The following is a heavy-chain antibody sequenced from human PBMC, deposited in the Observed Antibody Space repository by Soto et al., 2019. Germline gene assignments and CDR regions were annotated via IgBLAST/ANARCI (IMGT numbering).Heavy chain of an antibody. CDR1: GDSISNYY. D-gene: IGHD6-13*01. J-gene: IGHJ4*02. Sequence: QVQLQESGPGLVKPSETLSLTCTVSGDSISNYYWSWIRQAPGKGLEWIGFIYHSGNTNYNPSLKSRVTMSIDTSKGQFSLKLNSVTAADTAVYYCARDQGIASSGPFDYWGPGTLVTVSS. CDR2: IYHSGNT. V-gene: IGHV4-59*01. CDR3: ARDQGIASSGPFDY.